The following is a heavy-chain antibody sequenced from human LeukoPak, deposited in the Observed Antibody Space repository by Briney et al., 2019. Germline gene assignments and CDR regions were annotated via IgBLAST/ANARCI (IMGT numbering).Heavy chain of an antibody. D-gene: IGHD7-27*01. CDR1: GFTVSSNY. J-gene: IGHJ4*02. V-gene: IGHV3-66*01. CDR2: IYSGGST. Sequence: GGSLRLSCAASGFTVSSNYMSWVRQAPGKGLEWVSIIYSGGSTYYADSVKGRFTISRDNSKNTPYLQMNSLRAEDTAVYYCARANWGHPMYYFDYWGQGTLVTVSS. CDR3: ARANWGHPMYYFDY.